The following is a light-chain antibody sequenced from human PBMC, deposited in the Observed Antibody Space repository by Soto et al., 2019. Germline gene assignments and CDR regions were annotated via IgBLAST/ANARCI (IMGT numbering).Light chain of an antibody. J-gene: IGKJ1*01. Sequence: DIEMTPSPSSLSASVGDRVTITCRASQGIYNYIAWYQQTPGKVPKLLIYAASSLQSGVPSRFSGSGSGTDFTLTISSLQPEDFATYYCQQSYSTWTFGQGTKGDIK. CDR1: QGIYNY. CDR3: QQSYSTWT. CDR2: AAS. V-gene: IGKV1-39*01.